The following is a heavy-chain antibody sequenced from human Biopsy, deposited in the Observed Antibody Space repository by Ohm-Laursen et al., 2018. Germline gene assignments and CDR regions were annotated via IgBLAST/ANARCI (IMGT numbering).Heavy chain of an antibody. CDR1: GFIFSTYT. V-gene: IGHV3-21*01. CDR3: ARNLGVTPGYQDY. Sequence: GSLRLSCTASGFIFSTYTMNWVRQAPGEGLEWVSSISSRSSDIYYADPVKGRFTISRDNAKNSLYLQMNSLRAEDTAVYYCARNLGVTPGYQDYWGQGTLVTVSS. D-gene: IGHD2-2*01. J-gene: IGHJ4*02. CDR2: ISSRSSDI.